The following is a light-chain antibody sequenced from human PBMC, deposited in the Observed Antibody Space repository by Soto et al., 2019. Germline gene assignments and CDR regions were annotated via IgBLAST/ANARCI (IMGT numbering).Light chain of an antibody. CDR1: QSVSSSY. Sequence: PGTLSLSPGERATLSCRPSQSVSSSYLAWYQQKPGQAPRLLIYGASSRATGIPARFTGSGSATEFTLTISSLQSEDFVLYYCQQYDNWPPGITCGQGTLLE. V-gene: IGKV3-15*01. J-gene: IGKJ5*01. CDR3: QQYDNWPPGIT. CDR2: GAS.